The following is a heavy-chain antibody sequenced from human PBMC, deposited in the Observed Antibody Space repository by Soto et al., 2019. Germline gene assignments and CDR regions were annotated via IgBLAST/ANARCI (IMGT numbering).Heavy chain of an antibody. V-gene: IGHV4-39*01. J-gene: IGHJ5*02. CDR1: VGSISSSTYY. CDR3: ARHGSGSYYNNWFDP. D-gene: IGHD3-10*01. Sequence: QLQLQESGPGLVKPSETLSLSCTVSVGSISSSTYYWGWIRQPPGKGLEWIGSIYYSGSTYYNPSLKSRVTISVDTSKNQFSLKLSSVTAADTAVYYCARHGSGSYYNNWFDPWGQGTLVTVSS. CDR2: IYYSGST.